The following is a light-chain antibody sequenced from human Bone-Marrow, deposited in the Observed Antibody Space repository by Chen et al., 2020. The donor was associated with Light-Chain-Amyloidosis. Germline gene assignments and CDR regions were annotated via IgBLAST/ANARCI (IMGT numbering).Light chain of an antibody. CDR1: QSVSSN. J-gene: IGKJ1*01. CDR2: GAS. Sequence: EIVMTQSPATLSVSPGERATLSCSASQSVSSNLAWYQQKPGQAPRLLIYGASTRASGIPARFSGSGSGTEFTLTISSMQSEDFAVYYCQQYNDWPLWTVGQGTKVEIK. V-gene: IGKV3-15*01. CDR3: QQYNDWPLWT.